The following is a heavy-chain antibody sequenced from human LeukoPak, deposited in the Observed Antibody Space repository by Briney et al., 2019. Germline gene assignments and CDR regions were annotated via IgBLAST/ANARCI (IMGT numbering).Heavy chain of an antibody. D-gene: IGHD3-22*01. V-gene: IGHV3-74*01. CDR2: IKSDRST. J-gene: IGHJ1*01. CDR3: ARAPSEIGGYYPEYFRH. Sequence: RRSLRLSCAVSGFTLSTYWMHWVRQAPRKGLVWVSRIKSDRSTNYADSVKGRFTISRDDTKNPVSLKMNSLRAEDTGVYYCARAPSEIGGYYPEYFRHWGQGTLVTVSS. CDR1: GFTLSTYW.